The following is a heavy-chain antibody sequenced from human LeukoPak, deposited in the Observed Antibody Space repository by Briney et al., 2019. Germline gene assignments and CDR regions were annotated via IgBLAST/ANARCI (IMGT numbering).Heavy chain of an antibody. J-gene: IGHJ6*03. Sequence: ASVKVSCKTSGYTFISYDINWVRQAPGQGREWMGWINPNSGNTGYAQKFQGRLTITRDTSINTAYMELSSLTSEDTAMYYCAREVADYGGYYYYHYMDVWGKGTTVTISS. V-gene: IGHV1-8*03. CDR1: GYTFISYD. CDR3: AREVADYGGYYYYHYMDV. D-gene: IGHD4-23*01. CDR2: INPNSGNT.